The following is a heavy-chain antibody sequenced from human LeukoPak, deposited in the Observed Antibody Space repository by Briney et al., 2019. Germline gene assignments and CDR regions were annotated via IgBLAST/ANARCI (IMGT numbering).Heavy chain of an antibody. Sequence: PSETLSLTCTVSGGSISGSAYSWGWIRQPPGKGLDWIGNIYDSGNTYYSPSLKSRVTISVDTSKNQFSLKLNSVTAADTAVYYCARQYGPGYSSTWYFDYWGQGTLVTVSS. V-gene: IGHV4-39*01. CDR3: ARQYGPGYSSTWYFDY. CDR2: IYDSGNT. J-gene: IGHJ4*02. CDR1: GGSISGSAYS. D-gene: IGHD6-13*01.